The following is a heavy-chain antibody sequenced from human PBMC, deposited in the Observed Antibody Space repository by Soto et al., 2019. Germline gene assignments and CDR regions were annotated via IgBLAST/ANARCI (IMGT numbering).Heavy chain of an antibody. CDR2: IYYSGST. Sequence: SETLSLTCTVSGGSISSSSYYWGWIRQPPGKGLEWIGSIYYSGSTYYNPSLKSRVTISVDTSKNQFSLKLSSVTAADTAVYYCVVTGLSYAFDIWGQGTMVTVSS. V-gene: IGHV4-39*01. CDR3: VVTGLSYAFDI. J-gene: IGHJ3*02. D-gene: IGHD1-20*01. CDR1: GGSISSSSYY.